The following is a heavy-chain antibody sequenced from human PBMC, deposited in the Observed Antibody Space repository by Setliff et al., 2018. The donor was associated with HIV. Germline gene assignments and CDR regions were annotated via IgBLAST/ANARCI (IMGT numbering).Heavy chain of an antibody. CDR2: IYTNGST. Sequence: PSETLSLTCTVSGGSISRGNHFWTWIRQPAGKGLEWIGRIYTNGSTNYNPSLKSRATIAVDTSKNQFSLKLSSVTAADTAVYYCTRPRVPYDFWSGPEVWGQGTLVTVS. V-gene: IGHV4-61*02. CDR1: GGSISRGNHF. J-gene: IGHJ4*02. CDR3: TRPRVPYDFWSGPEV. D-gene: IGHD3-3*01.